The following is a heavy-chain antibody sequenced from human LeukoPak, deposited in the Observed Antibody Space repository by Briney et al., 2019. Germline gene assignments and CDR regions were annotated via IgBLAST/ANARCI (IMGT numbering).Heavy chain of an antibody. V-gene: IGHV1-69-2*01. Sequence: ASVKVSCKASGYSFTDHYMHWGQQAPGKGLEWMGRVDPEDGETIYAEKFQGRVTIAADTSTDTAYMELSSMRSADTAEYYCAAGPNRMGATTYWGQGTLVTVSS. D-gene: IGHD1-26*01. CDR2: VDPEDGET. CDR1: GYSFTDHY. CDR3: AAGPNRMGATTY. J-gene: IGHJ4*02.